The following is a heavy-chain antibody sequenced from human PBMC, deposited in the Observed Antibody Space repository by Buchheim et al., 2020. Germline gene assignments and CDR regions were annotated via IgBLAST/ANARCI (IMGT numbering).Heavy chain of an antibody. CDR2: ISYDGSNK. CDR1: GFTFSSYG. Sequence: QVQLVESGGGVVQPGRSLRLSCAASGFTFSSYGMHWVRQAPGKGLEWVAVISYDGSNKYYADSVKGRFTISRDNSKNTLYLQMNSLRAEDTAVYYCAKDSSSSWYSSFDYWGQGTL. V-gene: IGHV3-30*18. CDR3: AKDSSSSWYSSFDY. J-gene: IGHJ4*02. D-gene: IGHD6-13*01.